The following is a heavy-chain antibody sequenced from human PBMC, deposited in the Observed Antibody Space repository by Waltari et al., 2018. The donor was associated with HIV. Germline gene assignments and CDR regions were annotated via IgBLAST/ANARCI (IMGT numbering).Heavy chain of an antibody. V-gene: IGHV3-30-3*01. J-gene: IGHJ4*02. D-gene: IGHD5-12*01. CDR2: ISYDGSNK. CDR3: ARGGGYSSSYYFDY. Sequence: QVQLVESGGGVVQPGRSLRLSCAAAGFTFLSYALHWVRQAPGKGLEWVAVISYDGSNKDYADSVKGRVTISRDNSKNTLYLQMNSLRAEDTAVYYCARGGGYSSSYYFDYWGQGTLVTVSS. CDR1: GFTFLSYA.